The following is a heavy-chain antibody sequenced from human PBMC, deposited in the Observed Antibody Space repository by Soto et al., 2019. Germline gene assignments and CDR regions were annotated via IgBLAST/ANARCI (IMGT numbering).Heavy chain of an antibody. CDR3: ANAGGPDYYYYMDV. CDR1: GFTFSSYA. Sequence: GGSLRLSCAASGFTFSSYAMSWVRQAPGKGLEWVSAISGSGGSTYYADSVKGRFTISRDNSKNTLYLQMNSLRAEDTAVYYCANAGGPDYYYYMDVWGKGTTVTVSS. J-gene: IGHJ6*03. D-gene: IGHD6-25*01. CDR2: ISGSGGST. V-gene: IGHV3-23*01.